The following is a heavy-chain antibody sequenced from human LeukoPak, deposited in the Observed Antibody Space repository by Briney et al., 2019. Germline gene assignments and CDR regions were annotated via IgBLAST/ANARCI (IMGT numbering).Heavy chain of an antibody. CDR2: IIPISGTA. CDR3: ARGLQYQLLKALGYYYMDV. J-gene: IGHJ6*03. CDR1: GGTFSSHA. Sequence: GSSVKVSCKASGGTFSSHAIAWVRQAPGQGPEWMGGIIPISGTANYAQKSQGGVTITTDESTSTAYMELSSLTADDTAVYYCARGLQYQLLKALGYYYMDVWGEGTTVTVSS. D-gene: IGHD2-2*01. V-gene: IGHV1-69*05.